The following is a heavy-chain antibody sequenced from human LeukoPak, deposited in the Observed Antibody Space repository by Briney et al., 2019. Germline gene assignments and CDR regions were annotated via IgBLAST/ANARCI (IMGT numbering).Heavy chain of an antibody. V-gene: IGHV4-34*01. CDR3: ARAFPPNYAILTGGGYFDY. Sequence: SETLSLTCAVYGGSFSGYYWSWIRQPPGKGLEWIGEIYHSGSTNYNPSLKSRVTISVDTSKNQFSLKLSSVTAADTAVYYCARAFPPNYAILTGGGYFDYWGQGTLVTVSS. D-gene: IGHD3-9*01. J-gene: IGHJ4*02. CDR2: IYHSGST. CDR1: GGSFSGYY.